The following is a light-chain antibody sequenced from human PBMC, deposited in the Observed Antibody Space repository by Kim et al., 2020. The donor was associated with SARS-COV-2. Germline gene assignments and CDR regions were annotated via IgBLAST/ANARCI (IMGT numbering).Light chain of an antibody. V-gene: IGKV2-30*01. Sequence: QPASISCKSRQRLVYRHGSTYLNWFPQRPGQSPRRLINQVSNRDSGVPDRFSGSGSSTDFTLKIRGVKAEDVGVYYCMQGIHPVTFRQGKRLEIK. CDR1: QRLVYRHGSTY. CDR2: QVS. J-gene: IGKJ5*01. CDR3: MQGIHPVT.